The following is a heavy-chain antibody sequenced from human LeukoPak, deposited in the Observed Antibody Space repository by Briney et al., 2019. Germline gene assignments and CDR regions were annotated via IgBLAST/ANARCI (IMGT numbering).Heavy chain of an antibody. CDR3: ARHVSCSGTSCYIIDY. CDR2: IYHSGST. Sequence: SGTLSLTCAVSGYSISSGYYWGWIRQPPGKGLEWIGSIYHSGSTYYNPSLKSRVTISVDTSKNQFSLKLSSVTAADTAVYYCARHVSCSGTSCYIIDYWGQGTLVTVSS. CDR1: GYSISSGYY. D-gene: IGHD2-2*02. J-gene: IGHJ4*02. V-gene: IGHV4-38-2*01.